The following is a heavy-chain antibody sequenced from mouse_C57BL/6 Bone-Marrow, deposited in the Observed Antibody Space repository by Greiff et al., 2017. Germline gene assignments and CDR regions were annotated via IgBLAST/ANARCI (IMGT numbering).Heavy chain of an antibody. D-gene: IGHD1-1*01. Sequence: QVQLQQPGAELVKPGASVKLSCKASGYTFTSYWMHWVKQRPGQGLEWIGMIHPNSCSPNYNEKFKSKATLTVDKSSSTAYMQLSSLTSEDSAVYYCAREDYYYGSSYYAMDYRGPGASVSVSS. CDR1: GYTFTSYW. CDR2: IHPNSCSP. CDR3: AREDYYYGSSYYAMDY. J-gene: IGHJ4*01. V-gene: IGHV1-64*01.